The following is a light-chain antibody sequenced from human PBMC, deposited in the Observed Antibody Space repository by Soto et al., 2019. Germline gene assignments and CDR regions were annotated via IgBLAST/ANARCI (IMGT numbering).Light chain of an antibody. Sequence: PGERATLSCRASRSIGTYLAWYQQKPGQAPRLLMYGASNRATGIPARFSGSGSATDFTLTISSLEPADFAVYYCQQRSNWLFTFGPGTKVDIK. V-gene: IGKV3-11*01. CDR2: GAS. J-gene: IGKJ3*01. CDR1: RSIGTY. CDR3: QQRSNWLFT.